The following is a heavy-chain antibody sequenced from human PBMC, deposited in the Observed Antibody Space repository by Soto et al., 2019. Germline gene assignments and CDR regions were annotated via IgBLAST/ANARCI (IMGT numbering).Heavy chain of an antibody. D-gene: IGHD2-8*01. CDR1: GFTFSSYW. CDR2: IKQDGSEK. CDR3: ARDPEEELMVYAIRYYYYYMDV. J-gene: IGHJ6*03. V-gene: IGHV3-7*01. Sequence: EVQLVESGGGLVQPGGSLRLSCAASGFTFSSYWMSWVRQAPGKGLEWVANIKQDGSEKYYVDSAKGRFTISRDNAKNSLYLQMNSLRAEDTAVYYCARDPEEELMVYAIRYYYYYMDVWGKGTTVTVSS.